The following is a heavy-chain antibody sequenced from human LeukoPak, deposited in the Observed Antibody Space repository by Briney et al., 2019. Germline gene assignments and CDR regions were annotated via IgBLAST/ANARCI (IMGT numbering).Heavy chain of an antibody. CDR2: IYYSGNT. V-gene: IGHV4-59*01. CDR1: GASISSYY. Sequence: SETLSLTCTVSGASISSYYWRWIRQPPGKGLEWIGYIYYSGNTNYNPSLKSRVTISVDTSKNQFSLKLSSVTAADTAVYYCASEIGGASGYWGQGTLVIVSS. J-gene: IGHJ4*02. D-gene: IGHD3-3*01. CDR3: ASEIGGASGY.